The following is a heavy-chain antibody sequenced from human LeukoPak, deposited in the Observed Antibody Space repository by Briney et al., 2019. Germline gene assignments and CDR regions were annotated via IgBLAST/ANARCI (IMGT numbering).Heavy chain of an antibody. D-gene: IGHD1-1*01. V-gene: IGHV3-66*01. CDR2: IHNDGST. J-gene: IGHJ4*01. CDR1: GFDVSINY. CDR3: ARGFLQLTPYYFDY. Sequence: PGGSLRLSCAASGFDVSINYMNWIRQSPEKGLEWVSIIHNDGSTYYADSVKGRFTVSRDNSKNTVSLQMDSLRVDDTGIYYCARGFLQLTPYYFDYWGQEPWSPSPQ.